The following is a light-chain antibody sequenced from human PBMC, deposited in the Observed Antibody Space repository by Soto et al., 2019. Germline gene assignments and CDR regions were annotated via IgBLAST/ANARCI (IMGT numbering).Light chain of an antibody. CDR2: WAS. CDR1: QSVLYSSNNKNY. CDR3: QQYYDNPWT. Sequence: DIVMTQSPDSLAVSLGERATINCKSSQSVLYSSNNKNYLAWYHQKPGQPPKLLIYWASTRESGVPDRFSGSASGTDFTLTISSLQAEDVAVYYCQQYYDNPWTFGQGTRVEIK. J-gene: IGKJ1*01. V-gene: IGKV4-1*01.